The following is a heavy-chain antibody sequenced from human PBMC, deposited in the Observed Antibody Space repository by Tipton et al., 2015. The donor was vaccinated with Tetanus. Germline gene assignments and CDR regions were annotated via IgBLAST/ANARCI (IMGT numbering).Heavy chain of an antibody. Sequence: SLRLSCAATGFTFNIFGMSWVRQAPGKGLEWVSYISTSSTTIFYADSVRGRFTISRDNAKNSLYLQMNSLRDEDTAVYYCARDFSYYFDSKSGFDYWGQGTLVTVSS. D-gene: IGHD3-22*01. CDR2: ISTSSTTI. CDR1: GFTFNIFG. CDR3: ARDFSYYFDSKSGFDY. V-gene: IGHV3-48*02. J-gene: IGHJ4*02.